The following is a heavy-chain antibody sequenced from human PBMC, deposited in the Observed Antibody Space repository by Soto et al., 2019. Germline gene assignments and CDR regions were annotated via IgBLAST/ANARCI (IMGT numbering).Heavy chain of an antibody. CDR1: GGTFSSYA. D-gene: IGHD3-16*01. Sequence: QVQLVQSGAEVKKPGSSVKVSCKASGGTFSSYAISWVRQDPGQGLEWMGGIIPIFGTANYAQKFQGRVTTTADESTSTAYMELSSLRSEDTAVYYCARDPSRYVWGSFDDDYYGMDVWGQGTTVTVSS. CDR3: ARDPSRYVWGSFDDDYYGMDV. V-gene: IGHV1-69*01. CDR2: IIPIFGTA. J-gene: IGHJ6*02.